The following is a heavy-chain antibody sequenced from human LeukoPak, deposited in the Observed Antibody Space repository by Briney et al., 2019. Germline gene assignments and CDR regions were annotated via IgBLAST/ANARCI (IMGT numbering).Heavy chain of an antibody. CDR2: IYYSGST. CDR1: GGSISSSSYY. Sequence: SETLSLTCTVSGGSISSSSYYWGWIRQPPGKGLEWIGSIYYSGSTYYNPSLKSRVTISVDTCKNQFSLKLSSVTAADTAVYYCARGGYSGLIDYWGQGTLVTVSS. D-gene: IGHD1-26*01. CDR3: ARGGYSGLIDY. V-gene: IGHV4-39*07. J-gene: IGHJ4*02.